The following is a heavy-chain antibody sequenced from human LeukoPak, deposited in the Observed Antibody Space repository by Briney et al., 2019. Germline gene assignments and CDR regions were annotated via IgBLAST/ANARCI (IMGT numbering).Heavy chain of an antibody. CDR3: ARGAHFLRSSSLWTRPLDH. Sequence: PSETLSLTCAVYGGSFSGYYWSWIRQPPGKGLEWIGEINHSGSTNYNPSLKSRVTISVDTSKNQFSLKLSSVTAADTAVYYCARGAHFLRSSSLWTRPLDHWGQGTLVTVSS. CDR1: GGSFSGYY. J-gene: IGHJ4*02. V-gene: IGHV4-34*01. D-gene: IGHD6-13*01. CDR2: INHSGST.